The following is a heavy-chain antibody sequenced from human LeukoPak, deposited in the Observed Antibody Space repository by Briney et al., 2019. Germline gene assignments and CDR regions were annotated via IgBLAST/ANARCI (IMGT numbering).Heavy chain of an antibody. CDR3: ARDYDILTGYPTYYFDY. CDR2: ISYDGSNK. V-gene: IGHV3-30*03. CDR1: GFTFSSYG. J-gene: IGHJ4*02. Sequence: PGGSLRLSCAASGFTFSSYGMHWVRQAPGKGLEWVAVISYDGSNKYYADSVKGRFTISRDNSKNTLYLQMNSLRAEDTAVYYCARDYDILTGYPTYYFDYWGQGTLVTVSS. D-gene: IGHD3-9*01.